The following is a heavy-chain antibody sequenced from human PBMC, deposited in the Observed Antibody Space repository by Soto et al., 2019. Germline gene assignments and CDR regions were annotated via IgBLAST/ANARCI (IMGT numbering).Heavy chain of an antibody. Sequence: SETLSLTCAVYGGSFSGYYWSWIRQPPGKGREWIGEINHSGSTNYNPSLKSRVTISVDTSKNQFSLKLSSVTAADTAVYYCATTNRGSCHPYYYYAMDVWGQGTTVTVSS. V-gene: IGHV4-34*01. J-gene: IGHJ6*02. CDR3: ATTNRGSCHPYYYYAMDV. CDR2: INHSGST. D-gene: IGHD2-2*01. CDR1: GGSFSGYY.